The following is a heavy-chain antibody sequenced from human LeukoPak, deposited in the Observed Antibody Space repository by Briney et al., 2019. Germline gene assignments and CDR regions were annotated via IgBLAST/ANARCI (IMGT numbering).Heavy chain of an antibody. CDR3: ARGGFEQWQSNFDY. Sequence: SETLSLTCTVSGYSISSGYYWGWIRQPPGKGLEWIGSIYHSGSTYYSPSLKSRVTISVDTSKNQFSLKLSSVTAADTAVYYCARGGFEQWQSNFDYWGQGTLVTVSS. D-gene: IGHD6-19*01. V-gene: IGHV4-38-2*02. CDR2: IYHSGST. J-gene: IGHJ4*02. CDR1: GYSISSGYY.